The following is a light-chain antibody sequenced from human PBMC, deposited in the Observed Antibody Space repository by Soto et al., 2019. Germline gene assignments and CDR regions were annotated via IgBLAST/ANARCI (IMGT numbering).Light chain of an antibody. V-gene: IGKV3-11*01. J-gene: IGKJ1*01. CDR1: KSVSSY. CDR3: QQRSNWPPTWT. CDR2: DAS. Sequence: EIVLTQSPATLSLSPGERATLSCRASKSVSSYLAWYQHKPGQAPRLLIYDASKRATGIPARFSGSGSGTDFTLTISSLEPEDFAVYYCQQRSNWPPTWTFGQGTRVEI.